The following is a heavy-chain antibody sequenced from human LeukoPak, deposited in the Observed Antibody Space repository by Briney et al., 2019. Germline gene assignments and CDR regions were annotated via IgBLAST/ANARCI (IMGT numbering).Heavy chain of an antibody. CDR2: IYYSGST. J-gene: IGHJ6*04. D-gene: IGHD3-3*01. V-gene: IGHV4-31*03. Sequence: SQTLSLTCTVSGGSISSGGYYWSWIRQHPGKGLEWIGYIYYSGSTYYNPSLKGRVTISVDTSKNQFSLKLSSVTAADTAVYYCARVTGRITIFVDVWGKGTTVTVSS. CDR3: ARVTGRITIFVDV. CDR1: GGSISSGGYY.